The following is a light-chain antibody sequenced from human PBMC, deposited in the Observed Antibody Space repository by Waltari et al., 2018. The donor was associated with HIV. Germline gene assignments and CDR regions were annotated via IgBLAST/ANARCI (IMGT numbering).Light chain of an antibody. CDR2: EVS. CDR3: SSFSSSSTPYV. Sequence: QSGLTQPASVSGSPGPPLTISCPGTTSAVGGYTYVSWYQQHPGKAPKPIIYEVSNRPSGVSNRFSGSKSGNTASLTISGLQPEDETDYYCSSFSSSSTPYVFGTGTKVTVL. J-gene: IGLJ1*01. V-gene: IGLV2-14*01. CDR1: TSAVGGYTY.